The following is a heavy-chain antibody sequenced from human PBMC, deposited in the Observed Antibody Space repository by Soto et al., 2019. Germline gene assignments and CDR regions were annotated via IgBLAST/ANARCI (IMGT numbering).Heavy chain of an antibody. D-gene: IGHD4-17*01. V-gene: IGHV3-23*01. CDR3: ARRTVGWYFEL. CDR1: GFTFSIYA. Sequence: EVQLLESGGGLVQPGGSLRLSCAASGFTFSIYAMNWVRQAPGKGLEWVSVISGSGGSTYYAASVKGRFTISRDNSKNTLYLQMNSLRAEDTAVYYCARRTVGWYFELWGRGTLVTVSS. CDR2: ISGSGGST. J-gene: IGHJ2*01.